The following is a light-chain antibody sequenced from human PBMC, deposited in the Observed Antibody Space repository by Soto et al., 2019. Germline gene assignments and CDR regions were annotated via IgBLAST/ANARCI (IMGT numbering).Light chain of an antibody. CDR2: DAS. CDR1: QNVNRY. V-gene: IGKV3-11*01. J-gene: IGKJ5*01. CDR3: QQYSKWPIT. Sequence: EIGLTQSPSTVSLSPEERATLSSWASQNVNRYLVWYQQKPGQAPRLLMYDASKRATGIPARFSGSGSGTEFSLTISSLQSEDFAVYYCQQYSKWPITFGQGTRLEIK.